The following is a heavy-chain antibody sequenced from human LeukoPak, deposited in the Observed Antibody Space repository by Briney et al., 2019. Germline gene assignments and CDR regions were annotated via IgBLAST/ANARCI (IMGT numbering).Heavy chain of an antibody. CDR2: INPSGGST. V-gene: IGHV1-46*01. CDR3: ARDSAYCGGDCYSPYYFDY. D-gene: IGHD2-21*02. Sequence: GASVKVSCKASGYTFTSYYMHWVRQAPGQGLEWMGIINPSGGSTSYAQKFQGRVTMTRDTSTSTVYMELSSLRSEDTAVYYCARDSAYCGGDCYSPYYFDYGGQGTLVTVSS. J-gene: IGHJ4*02. CDR1: GYTFTSYY.